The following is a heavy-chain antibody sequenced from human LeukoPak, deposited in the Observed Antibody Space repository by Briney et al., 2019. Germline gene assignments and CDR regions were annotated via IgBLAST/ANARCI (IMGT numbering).Heavy chain of an antibody. CDR2: VSGSGGST. D-gene: IGHD6-13*01. Sequence: GGSLRLSCAASGFTFSSYAMSWVRQAPGKGLEWVSAVSGSGGSTYYADSVKGRFTISRDNAKNSLYLQMNSLRAEDTAVYYCARDGPSSSWTTGVFDYWGQGTLVTVSS. CDR1: GFTFSSYA. CDR3: ARDGPSSSWTTGVFDY. J-gene: IGHJ4*02. V-gene: IGHV3-23*01.